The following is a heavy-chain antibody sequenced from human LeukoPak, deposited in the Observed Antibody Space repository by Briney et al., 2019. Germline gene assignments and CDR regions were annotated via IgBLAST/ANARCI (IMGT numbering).Heavy chain of an antibody. J-gene: IGHJ5*02. CDR1: GGSISSSSYY. CDR3: ARHGVSTSLYYDFWSGYYPNWFDP. Sequence: SETLSLTCTVSGGSISSSSYYWGWIRQPPGKGREWIGSIYYSGSTYYNPSLKSRVTISVDTSKNQFSLKLSSVTAADTAVYYCARHGVSTSLYYDFWSGYYPNWFDPWGQGALVTVSS. V-gene: IGHV4-39*01. CDR2: IYYSGST. D-gene: IGHD3-3*01.